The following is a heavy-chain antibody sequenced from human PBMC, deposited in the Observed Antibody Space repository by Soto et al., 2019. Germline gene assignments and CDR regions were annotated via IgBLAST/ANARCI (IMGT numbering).Heavy chain of an antibody. CDR2: INAGNGNT. D-gene: IGHD4-4*01. J-gene: IGHJ5*02. Sequence: ASVKVSCKASGYTFTSYAMHWVRHAPGQRLEWMGWINAGNGNTKYSQKFQGRVTITRDTSASTAYMELSSLRSEDTAVYYCARDLSGNYVEDACGQGTMVTASS. CDR1: GYTFTSYA. CDR3: ARDLSGNYVEDA. V-gene: IGHV1-3*01.